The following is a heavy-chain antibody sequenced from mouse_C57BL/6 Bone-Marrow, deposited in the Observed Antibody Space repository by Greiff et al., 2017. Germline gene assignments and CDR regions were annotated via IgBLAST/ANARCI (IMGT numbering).Heavy chain of an antibody. CDR2: INPNNGGT. D-gene: IGHD2-2*01. Sequence: EVQLQQSGPELVKPGASVKISCKASGYTFTDYYMNWVKQSHGKGLEWIGDINPNNGGTNYNQKFKGKATLTVDKSSSTAYMEHRSLTSEDSAVYYCARTVGLRHYFDYWGQGTTLTVSS. CDR1: GYTFTDYY. J-gene: IGHJ2*01. CDR3: ARTVGLRHYFDY. V-gene: IGHV1-26*01.